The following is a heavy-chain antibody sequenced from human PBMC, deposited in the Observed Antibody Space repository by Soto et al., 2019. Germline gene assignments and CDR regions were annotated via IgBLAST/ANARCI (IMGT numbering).Heavy chain of an antibody. V-gene: IGHV3-30*18. D-gene: IGHD3-10*01. Sequence: QVQLVESGGGVVQPGRSLRLSCAASGFTFSSYGMHWVRQAPGKGLEWVAVISYDGSNKYYADSVKGRFTISRDNSKNTLYLQMNSLRAEDTAVYYCAKDGVRFGEFEDYYYYGMDVWGQGTTVTVSS. CDR2: ISYDGSNK. J-gene: IGHJ6*02. CDR1: GFTFSSYG. CDR3: AKDGVRFGEFEDYYYYGMDV.